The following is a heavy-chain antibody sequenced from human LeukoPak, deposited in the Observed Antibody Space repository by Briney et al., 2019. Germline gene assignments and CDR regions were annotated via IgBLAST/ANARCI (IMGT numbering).Heavy chain of an antibody. J-gene: IGHJ3*02. CDR2: IIPIFGTA. D-gene: IGHD5-24*01. V-gene: IGHV1-69*05. CDR3: AREGMATIRSSSAFDI. Sequence: SVKVSCKASGGTFGSYAISWVRQAPGQGLEWMGGIIPIFGTANYAQKFQGRVTITTDESTSTAYMELSSLRSEDTAVYYCAREGMATIRSSSAFDIWGQGTMVTVSS. CDR1: GGTFGSYA.